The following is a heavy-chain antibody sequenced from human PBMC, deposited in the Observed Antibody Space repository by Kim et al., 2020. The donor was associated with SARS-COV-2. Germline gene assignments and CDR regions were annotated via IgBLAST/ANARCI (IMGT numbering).Heavy chain of an antibody. CDR3: ARDQGYSSGWGDY. V-gene: IGHV1-18*01. J-gene: IGHJ4*02. Sequence: NYAQKLQGRVTMTTDTSTSTAYMELRSLRSDDTAVYYCARDQGYSSGWGDYWGQGTLVTVSS. D-gene: IGHD6-19*01.